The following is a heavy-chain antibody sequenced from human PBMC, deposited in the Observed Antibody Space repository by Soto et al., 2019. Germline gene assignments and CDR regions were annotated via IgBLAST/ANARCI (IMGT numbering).Heavy chain of an antibody. CDR2: INHSGST. J-gene: IGHJ1*01. V-gene: IGHV4-34*01. D-gene: IGHD6-19*01. CDR1: GGSFSGYY. CDR3: ARARIAVAKYFQH. Sequence: QVQLQQWGAGLLKPSETLSLTCAVYGGSFSGYYWSWIRQPPGKGLEWIGEINHSGSTNYNPSLKSRVTISVDTSKKQFSLKLSSVTAADTAGYYCARARIAVAKYFQHWGQGTLVTVSS.